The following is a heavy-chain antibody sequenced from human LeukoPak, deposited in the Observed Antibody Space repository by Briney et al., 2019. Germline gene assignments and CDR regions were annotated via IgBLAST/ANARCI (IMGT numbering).Heavy chain of an antibody. CDR3: VTHSSSADY. CDR2: ISSSSSTI. CDR1: GFTFSSYS. J-gene: IGHJ4*02. Sequence: GGSLRLSCAASGFTFSSYSMNWVRQAPGKGLEWVSYISSSSSTIYYADSVKGRFTISRDNAKNSLSLQMNSLRADDTAIYFCVTHSSSADYWGQGTLVTVSS. V-gene: IGHV3-48*01. D-gene: IGHD6-6*01.